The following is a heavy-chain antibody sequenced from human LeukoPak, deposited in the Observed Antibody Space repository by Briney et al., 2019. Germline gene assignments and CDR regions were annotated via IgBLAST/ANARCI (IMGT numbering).Heavy chain of an antibody. CDR2: ISAYNGNT. Sequence: ASVKVSCKASGYTFTSYGISWVRQAPGQGLEWMGWISAYNGNTNYAQKLQGRVTMTTDTSTSTAHMELRSLRSDDTAVYYCARDRADIVVVPAARDYYYYGMDVWGQGTTVTVSS. CDR3: ARDRADIVVVPAARDYYYYGMDV. CDR1: GYTFTSYG. V-gene: IGHV1-18*01. D-gene: IGHD2-2*01. J-gene: IGHJ6*02.